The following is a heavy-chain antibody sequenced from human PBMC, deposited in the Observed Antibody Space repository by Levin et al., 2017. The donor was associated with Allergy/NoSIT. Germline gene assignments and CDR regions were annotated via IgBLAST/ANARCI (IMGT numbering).Heavy chain of an antibody. J-gene: IGHJ3*02. CDR3: VTGGTGATASDTFDI. CDR2: ISSGSSHI. D-gene: IGHD1-1*01. V-gene: IGHV3-21*01. Sequence: KGLEWVSSISSGSSHIYYADSVKGRFTISRDNAKNSLYLQMNSLRAEDTAVYYCVTGGTGATASDTFDIWGQGTMVTVSS.